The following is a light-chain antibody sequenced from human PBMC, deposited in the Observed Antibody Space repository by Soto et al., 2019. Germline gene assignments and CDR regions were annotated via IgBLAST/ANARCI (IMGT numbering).Light chain of an antibody. Sequence: QPVLTQSPSASASLGASVKLTCTLSSGHSSYAIAWHQQQPEKGPRYLMKLNSDGSHSKGDGTPDRFSGSSSGAERYLTIPSLQSEDEADYYCQTWGTDIVVFGGGTKVTVL. CDR2: LNSDGSH. CDR3: QTWGTDIVV. CDR1: SGHSSYA. J-gene: IGLJ2*01. V-gene: IGLV4-69*01.